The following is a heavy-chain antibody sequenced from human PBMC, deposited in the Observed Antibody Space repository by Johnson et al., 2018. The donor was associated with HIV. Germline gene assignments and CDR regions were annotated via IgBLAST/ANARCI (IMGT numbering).Heavy chain of an antibody. CDR3: ARGGVTGEDHAFDI. V-gene: IGHV3-13*01. CDR2: IGTAGDT. J-gene: IGHJ3*02. Sequence: VQLVESGGGLVKPGGSLRLSCAASGFTFSSYDMHWVRQATGKGLEWVSAIGTAGDTYYPGSVKGRFTISRENAKNSLYLQMNSLRAGDTAVYYCARGGVTGEDHAFDIGGQGTMVTVSS. D-gene: IGHD7-27*01. CDR1: GFTFSSYD.